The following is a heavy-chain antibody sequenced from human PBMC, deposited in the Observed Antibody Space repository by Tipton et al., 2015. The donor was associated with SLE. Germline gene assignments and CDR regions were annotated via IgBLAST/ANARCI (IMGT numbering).Heavy chain of an antibody. Sequence: VQLVQSGGGLVQPGGSLRLSCAASGFTVSSNYMSWVRQAPGKGLEWVSSISGDSSYKFYADSLKGRFTISRDNAKNSLYLQVNSLRADDTAVYYCARDFWSGPSIEYCQHWGQGTLVIVSS. J-gene: IGHJ1*01. CDR2: ISGDSSYK. V-gene: IGHV3-21*01. CDR1: GFTVSSNY. CDR3: ARDFWSGPSIEYCQH. D-gene: IGHD3-3*01.